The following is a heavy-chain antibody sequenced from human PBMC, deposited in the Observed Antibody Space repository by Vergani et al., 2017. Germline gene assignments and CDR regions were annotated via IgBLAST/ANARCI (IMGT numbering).Heavy chain of an antibody. CDR3: ARGDYGFLTGYRY. D-gene: IGHD3-9*01. CDR1: GYTFSNYY. V-gene: IGHV1-46*03. CDR2: INPSGGHT. J-gene: IGHJ4*02. Sequence: QVQVVQSGAEVKKSGASVKVSCKTSGYTFSNYYMHWVRQAPGQGLEWMGIINPSGGHTNYAQKFQGRVTMTRDTSTSTVYMELSSLRSEDTALYYCARGDYGFLTGYRYWGEGTLVTVSA.